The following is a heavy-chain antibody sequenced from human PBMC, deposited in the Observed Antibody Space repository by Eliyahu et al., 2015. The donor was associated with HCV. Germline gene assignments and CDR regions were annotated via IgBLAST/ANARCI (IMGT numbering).Heavy chain of an antibody. V-gene: IGHV3-21*02. D-gene: IGHD2-2*01. CDR3: VRVFCSSVSYYWDY. CDR1: GFTFSTYS. J-gene: IGHJ4*02. CDR2: ISSSSSHK. Sequence: EVELEESGGGLVKPGGSLRLSCVASGFTFSTYSMNWVRQAPGKGLDWVSSISSSSSHKYYPDSVKGRFTISRDNAKNSLYLQMNSLRAEDMAVYYCVRVFCSSVSYYWDYWGQGTLVTVSS.